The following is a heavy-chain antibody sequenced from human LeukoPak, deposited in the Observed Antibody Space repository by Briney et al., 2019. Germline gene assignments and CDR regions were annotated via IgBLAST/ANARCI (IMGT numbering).Heavy chain of an antibody. V-gene: IGHV3-48*01. J-gene: IGHJ5*02. CDR2: IRSSSET. D-gene: IGHD5-12*01. CDR3: ARDAGNSGYGCDL. CDR1: GFISSQYS. Sequence: GGSLRLSCAASGFISSQYSMNWVRRAPGKGLEWVSHIRSSSETFYADSVKGRFTISRDNARNSLYLQMNNLRGEDTAIYYCARDAGNSGYGCDLWGQGTLVTVSS.